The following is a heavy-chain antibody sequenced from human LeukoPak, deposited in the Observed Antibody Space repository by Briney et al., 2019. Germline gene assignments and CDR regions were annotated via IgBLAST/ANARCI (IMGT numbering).Heavy chain of an antibody. J-gene: IGHJ4*02. CDR1: GFIFRNHA. V-gene: IGHV3-23*01. D-gene: IGHD2-2*01. CDR3: AKRGGPAANYYFDY. CDR2: VSASGGST. Sequence: GGSLRLSCAASGFIFRNHAMNWVRQAPGQGLEWVSGVSASGGSTFNTDSVKGRFSISRDNSKNTLYLEMNSLRPEDTALYYCAKRGGPAANYYFDYWGQGALVTVSS.